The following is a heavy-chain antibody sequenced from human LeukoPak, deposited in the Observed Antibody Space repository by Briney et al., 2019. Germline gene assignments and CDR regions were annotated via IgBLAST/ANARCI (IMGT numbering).Heavy chain of an antibody. V-gene: IGHV3-7*01. CDR1: GFTFSTYW. CDR3: ARDSSGYQ. D-gene: IGHD3-22*01. Sequence: GGSLRLSCAASGFTFSTYWMSWVREAPGKGLEWVANIKEDGSEKYYGDSVKGRFTISRDNAKNSLYLQMNSLRAEDTAVYYCARDSSGYQWGQGTLVTVSS. CDR2: IKEDGSEK. J-gene: IGHJ4*02.